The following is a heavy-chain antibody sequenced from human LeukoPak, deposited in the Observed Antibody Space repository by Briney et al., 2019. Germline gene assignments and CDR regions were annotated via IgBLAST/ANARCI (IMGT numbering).Heavy chain of an antibody. V-gene: IGHV3-23*01. Sequence: GGSLRLSCAASGFTFSSYEMNWVRQAPGKGLEWVSTISSSGDSAFFSDSVKGRFTISRDNSRNTLYLQMSSLRAEDTATYFCAKPFAYGSGSYFSAFDSWGQGTLVTVSS. D-gene: IGHD3-10*01. CDR1: GFTFSSYE. CDR2: ISSSGDSA. J-gene: IGHJ4*02. CDR3: AKPFAYGSGSYFSAFDS.